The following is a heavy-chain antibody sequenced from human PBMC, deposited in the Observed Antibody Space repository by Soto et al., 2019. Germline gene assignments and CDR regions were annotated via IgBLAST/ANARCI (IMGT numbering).Heavy chain of an antibody. CDR3: ARTGRQLVPYYHYGMGV. Sequence: VASVKVSCKASGYTFTSYGISWVRQAPGQGLEWMGWISAYNGNTNYAQKLQGRVTMTTDTSTSTAYMELRSLRSDDTAVYYCARTGRQLVPYYHYGMGVWGQGTTVTVSS. CDR2: ISAYNGNT. D-gene: IGHD6-13*01. J-gene: IGHJ6*02. V-gene: IGHV1-18*01. CDR1: GYTFTSYG.